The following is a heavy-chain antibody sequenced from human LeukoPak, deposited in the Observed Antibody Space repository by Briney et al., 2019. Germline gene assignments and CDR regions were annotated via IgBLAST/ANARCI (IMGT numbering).Heavy chain of an antibody. CDR1: GYNFSNNW. Sequence: GEPLKISCKGSGYNFSNNWIGWVRQMPGKGLEWMGIIYPGDSDTRYSPSFQGQVTISADKSVSTAYLQWNSLKASDTAMYYCARLRYATASGVDYWGQGTLVTVSS. D-gene: IGHD2-2*01. CDR3: ARLRYATASGVDY. V-gene: IGHV5-51*01. CDR2: IYPGDSDT. J-gene: IGHJ4*02.